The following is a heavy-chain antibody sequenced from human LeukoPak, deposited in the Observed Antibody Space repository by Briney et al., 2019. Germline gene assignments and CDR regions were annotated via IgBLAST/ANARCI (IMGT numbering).Heavy chain of an antibody. CDR2: ISGSGGST. Sequence: GGSLRLSCAASAFTFSSYAMSWVRQAPGKGLEWVSAISGSGGSTYYADSVEGRFTISRDNSKNTLYLQMNSLRAEDTAVYYCAKVGKDTAMVFGWGQGTLVTVSS. CDR1: AFTFSSYA. CDR3: AKVGKDTAMVFG. J-gene: IGHJ4*02. V-gene: IGHV3-23*01. D-gene: IGHD5-18*01.